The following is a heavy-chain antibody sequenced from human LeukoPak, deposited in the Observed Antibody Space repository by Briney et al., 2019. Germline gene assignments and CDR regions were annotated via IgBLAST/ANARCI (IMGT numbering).Heavy chain of an antibody. V-gene: IGHV1-69*13. CDR2: IIPIFGTV. CDR3: ARESRYSSGWYG. D-gene: IGHD6-19*01. J-gene: IGHJ4*02. Sequence: GASVKVSCKASGGTFSSYAISWVRQAPGQGLEWMGGIIPIFGTVNYAQKFQGRVTITADESTSTAYMELSSLRSEDTAVYYCARESRYSSGWYGWGQGTLVTVSS. CDR1: GGTFSSYA.